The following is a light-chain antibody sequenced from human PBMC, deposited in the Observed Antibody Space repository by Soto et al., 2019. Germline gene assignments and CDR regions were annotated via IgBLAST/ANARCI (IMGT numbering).Light chain of an antibody. CDR1: SSDVGSYNY. V-gene: IGLV2-14*01. CDR2: EVS. CDR3: SSYTSSSTL. Sequence: QSVLTQPASVSGSPGQSITISCTGTSSDVGSYNYVSWYQQHPGKAPQLMIYEVSNRPSGVSSRFSGSKSCNTASLTISGLQAEDEADYHCSSYTSSSTLFGPGTKLPVL. J-gene: IGLJ1*01.